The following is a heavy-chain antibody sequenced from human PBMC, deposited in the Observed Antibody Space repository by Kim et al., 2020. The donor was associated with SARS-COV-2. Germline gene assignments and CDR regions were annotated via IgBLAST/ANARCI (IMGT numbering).Heavy chain of an antibody. CDR3: STDPRKGRGISVARSY. CDR2: ITTNTNGVTV. J-gene: IGHJ4*02. V-gene: IGHV3-15*01. D-gene: IGHD6-19*01. CDR1: GFTFSNAW. Sequence: GGSLRLSCAASGFTFSNAWMTWVRQAPGKGLEWVGRITTNTNGVTVDYAAPVKGRFTISRDDSKNTLYLQMLDLKTEDTAVYYCSTDPRKGRGISVARSYWRQGTLVTVSS.